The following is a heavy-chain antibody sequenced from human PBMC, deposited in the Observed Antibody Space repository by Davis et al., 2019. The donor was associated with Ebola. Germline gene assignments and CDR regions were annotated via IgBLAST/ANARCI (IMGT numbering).Heavy chain of an antibody. CDR2: IRSKPKGYAT. V-gene: IGHV3-73*01. D-gene: IGHD6-13*01. J-gene: IGHJ4*02. Sequence: GESLKISCAASGFTFSGSAMHWVRQASGKGLEWVGRIRSKPKGYATAYAASVKGRFTISRDDSENTSYLQMNSLKIEDTAVYYCTSRYSSTNDYWGQGTLVTVSS. CDR3: TSRYSSTNDY. CDR1: GFTFSGSA.